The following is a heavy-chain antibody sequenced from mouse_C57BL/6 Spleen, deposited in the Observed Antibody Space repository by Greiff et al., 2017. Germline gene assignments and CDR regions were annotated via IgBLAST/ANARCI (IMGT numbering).Heavy chain of an antibody. J-gene: IGHJ1*03. CDR1: GYSITSGYY. Sequence: ESGPGLVKPSQSLSLTCSVTGYSITSGYYWNWIRQFPGNKLEWMGYISYDGSNNYNPSLKNRISITRDTSKNQFFLKLNSVTTEDTATYYCARVYYYGSSYEDWYFDVWGTGTTVTVSS. D-gene: IGHD1-1*01. CDR2: ISYDGSN. V-gene: IGHV3-6*01. CDR3: ARVYYYGSSYEDWYFDV.